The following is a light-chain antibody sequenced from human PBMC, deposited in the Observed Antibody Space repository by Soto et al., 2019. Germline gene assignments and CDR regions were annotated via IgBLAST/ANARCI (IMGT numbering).Light chain of an antibody. V-gene: IGKV3-15*01. CDR2: RAS. Sequence: EIVMTQSPATLAVSPGDTATLSCRASQSLGGNLAWYQQKPGQGPRLLIFRASSRATGVPARFSASGSGTEFTLTISGLQSEDFSIYYCQQYSNWPPWTCGPGTKLEIK. CDR3: QQYSNWPPWT. J-gene: IGKJ1*01. CDR1: QSLGGN.